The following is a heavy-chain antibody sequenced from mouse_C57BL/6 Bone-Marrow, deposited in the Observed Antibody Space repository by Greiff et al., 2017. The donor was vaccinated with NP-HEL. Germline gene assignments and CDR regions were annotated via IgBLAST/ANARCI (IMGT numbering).Heavy chain of an antibody. V-gene: IGHV14-4*01. D-gene: IGHD2-3*01. CDR1: GFNIKDDY. CDR2: IDPENGDT. J-gene: IGHJ4*01. Sequence: VQLQQSGAELVRPGASVKLSCTASGFNIKDDYMHWVKQRPEQGLEWIGWIDPENGDTEYASKFQGKATITADTSSNTAYLQLSSLTSEDTAVYYCTTVYDGYYVHAMDYWGQGTSVTVSS. CDR3: TTVYDGYYVHAMDY.